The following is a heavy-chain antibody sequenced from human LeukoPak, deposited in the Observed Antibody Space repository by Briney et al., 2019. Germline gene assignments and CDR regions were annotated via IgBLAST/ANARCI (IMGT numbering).Heavy chain of an antibody. Sequence: SGTLSLTCTVSGGSISSYYWSRIRQPPGKGLEWIGYIYYSGGTNYNPSLKSRVTISVDTSKNQFSLILSSMTAADTAVYYCARSGDYYRAEYFQHWGQGTLVTVSS. V-gene: IGHV4-59*01. D-gene: IGHD3-22*01. CDR3: ARSGDYYRAEYFQH. J-gene: IGHJ1*01. CDR2: IYYSGGT. CDR1: GGSISSYY.